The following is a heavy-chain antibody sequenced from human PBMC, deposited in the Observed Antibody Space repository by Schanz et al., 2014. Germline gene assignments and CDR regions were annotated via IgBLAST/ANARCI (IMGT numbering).Heavy chain of an antibody. CDR3: ARGGSGSHYRLDY. D-gene: IGHD1-26*01. CDR1: GFGFSSYS. Sequence: EVQLAESGGGLVQPGGSLRLSCAASGFGFSSYSMNWVRQAPGKGPEWVSYISGSSRTIYYADSMKGRFTVSRDNAENALYLQMNSLRAEDTGLYFCARGGSGSHYRLDYWGQGTLVTVSS. J-gene: IGHJ4*02. V-gene: IGHV3-48*01. CDR2: ISGSSRTI.